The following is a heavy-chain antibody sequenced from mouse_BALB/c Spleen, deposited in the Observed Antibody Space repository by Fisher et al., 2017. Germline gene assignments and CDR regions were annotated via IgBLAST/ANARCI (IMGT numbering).Heavy chain of an antibody. J-gene: IGHJ4*01. Sequence: RFTISRDNPKNTLFLQMTSLRSEDTAMYYCARYYGYDYAMDYWGQGTSVTVSS. CDR3: ARYYGYDYAMDY. V-gene: IGHV5-17*02. D-gene: IGHD1-2*01.